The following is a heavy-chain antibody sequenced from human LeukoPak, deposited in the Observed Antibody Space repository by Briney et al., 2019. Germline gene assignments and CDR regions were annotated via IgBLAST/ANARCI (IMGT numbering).Heavy chain of an antibody. Sequence: PSETLSLTCTVSGGSFSSYDWRWIRQAAGKGLEWIGRIYTSGSTNYNASLKSRVSMSVDTSKNQFSLKLSSVTAADTAVFYCARENSGSYREFDYWGQGTLVTVSS. J-gene: IGHJ4*02. CDR1: GGSFSSYD. CDR3: ARENSGSYREFDY. CDR2: IYTSGST. V-gene: IGHV4-4*07. D-gene: IGHD1-26*01.